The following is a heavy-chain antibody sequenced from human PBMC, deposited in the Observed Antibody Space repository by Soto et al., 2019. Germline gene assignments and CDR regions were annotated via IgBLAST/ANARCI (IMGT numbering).Heavy chain of an antibody. CDR1: GDSVSSNSAA. Sequence: KQSQTLSLTCAISGDSVSSNSAAWNWIRQSPSRGLEWLGRTYYRSKWYNDYAVSVKSRITINPDTSKNQFSLQLNSVTPEDTAVYYCARAPKQWLGGGGFDYWGQGTLVTVSS. D-gene: IGHD6-19*01. J-gene: IGHJ4*02. CDR2: TYYRSKWYN. V-gene: IGHV6-1*01. CDR3: ARAPKQWLGGGGFDY.